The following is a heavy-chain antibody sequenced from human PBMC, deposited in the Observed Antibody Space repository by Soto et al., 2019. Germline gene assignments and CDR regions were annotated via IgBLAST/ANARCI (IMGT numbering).Heavy chain of an antibody. CDR3: AREQRRKGLDY. V-gene: IGHV4-34*01. J-gene: IGHJ4*02. D-gene: IGHD6-25*01. Sequence: SETLSLTCAVYGGSFSGYYWSWIRQPPGKGLEWIGEINHSGSTNYNPSLKSRVTISVDTSKNQFSLKLSSVTAADTAVYYCAREQRRKGLDYWGQGTLVTVS. CDR2: INHSGST. CDR1: GGSFSGYY.